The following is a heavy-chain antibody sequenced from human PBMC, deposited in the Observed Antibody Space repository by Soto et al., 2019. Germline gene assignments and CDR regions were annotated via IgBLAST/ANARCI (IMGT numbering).Heavy chain of an antibody. CDR2: IIPIFGTA. CDR3: AREVDGYYDSSGYSYTFDY. V-gene: IGHV1-69*01. D-gene: IGHD3-22*01. J-gene: IGHJ4*02. Sequence: QVQLVQSGAEVKKPGSSVKVSCKASGGTFSSYAISWVRQAPGQGLEWMGGIIPIFGTANYAQKFQGRVTITADESTSTAYMELSSLRSEDTAVYYCAREVDGYYDSSGYSYTFDYWGQGTLVTVSS. CDR1: GGTFSSYA.